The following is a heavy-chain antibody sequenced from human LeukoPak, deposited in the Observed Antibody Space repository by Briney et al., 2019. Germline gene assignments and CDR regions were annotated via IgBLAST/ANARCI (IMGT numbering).Heavy chain of an antibody. Sequence: ASVNVSCKASGYTFTSYAMHWVRQAPGQRLEWMGWINAGNGNTKYSQKFQGRVTITRDTSASTAYMELSSLRSEDTAVYYCATPHTTVTTYFDYWGQGTLVTVSS. V-gene: IGHV1-3*01. CDR2: INAGNGNT. CDR1: GYTFTSYA. D-gene: IGHD4-11*01. CDR3: ATPHTTVTTYFDY. J-gene: IGHJ4*02.